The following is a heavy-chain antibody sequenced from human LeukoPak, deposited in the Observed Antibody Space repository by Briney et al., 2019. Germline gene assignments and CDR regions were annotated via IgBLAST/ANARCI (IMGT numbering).Heavy chain of an antibody. V-gene: IGHV1-2*02. J-gene: IGHJ4*02. CDR1: GYTFIDHH. CDR3: SAHYGPGPV. D-gene: IGHD3-10*01. Sequence: ASVKVSCRASGYTFIDHHILWVRQAPGQGLEWTGWIHPNGRDTQYAQKFQDRMTMTTDTSITTAYMELHSVTSDDTAVYYCSAHYGPGPVWGQGTLITASS. CDR2: IHPNGRDT.